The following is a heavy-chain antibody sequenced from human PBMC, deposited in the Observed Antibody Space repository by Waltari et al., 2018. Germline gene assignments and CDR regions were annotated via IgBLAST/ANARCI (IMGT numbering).Heavy chain of an antibody. J-gene: IGHJ6*03. CDR3: ARGVAPYYYYYMDV. CDR1: GFTFSSYA. Sequence: QVQLVESGGGVVQPGRSLRLSCAASGFTFSSYAMHWVRQAPGKGLEWVAGISYDGSNKYYADSVKGRFTISRDNSKNTLYLQMNSLRAEDTAVYYCARGVAPYYYYYMDVWGKGTTVTISS. V-gene: IGHV3-30-3*01. D-gene: IGHD3-10*01. CDR2: ISYDGSNK.